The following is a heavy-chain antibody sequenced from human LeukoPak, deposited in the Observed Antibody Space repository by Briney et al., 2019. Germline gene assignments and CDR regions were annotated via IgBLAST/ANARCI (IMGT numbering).Heavy chain of an antibody. CDR2: IYYSGST. D-gene: IGHD3-16*01. Sequence: SETLSLTCSVSGASISSSDWSWIRQTPGKGLEWLGDIYYSGSTKYNPSLKSRVTISVDTSKNQFSLKLISVTAADTAVYYCARETSQKGAHYMDVWGKGTTITISS. CDR3: ARETSQKGAHYMDV. CDR1: GASISSSD. J-gene: IGHJ6*03. V-gene: IGHV4-59*01.